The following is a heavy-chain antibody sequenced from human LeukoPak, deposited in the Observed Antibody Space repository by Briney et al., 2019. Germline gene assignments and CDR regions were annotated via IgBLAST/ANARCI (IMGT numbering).Heavy chain of an antibody. Sequence: GGSLRLSCAASGFTFDDYATHWVRQAPGKGLEWVSGISWNSGSIGYADSVKGRFTIPRDNAKNSLYLQMNSLRAEDTALYYCAKDIDGSWYGSWFDPWGQGTLVTVSS. D-gene: IGHD6-13*01. V-gene: IGHV3-9*01. CDR3: AKDIDGSWYGSWFDP. CDR2: ISWNSGSI. CDR1: GFTFDDYA. J-gene: IGHJ5*02.